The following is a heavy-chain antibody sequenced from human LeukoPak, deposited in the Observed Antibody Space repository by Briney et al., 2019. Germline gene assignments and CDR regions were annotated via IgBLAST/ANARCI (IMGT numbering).Heavy chain of an antibody. D-gene: IGHD4-17*01. Sequence: SETLSLTCAVYGGSFSGYYWSWIRQPPGKGLEWIGEINHSGSTNYNPSLKSRVTISVDTSKNQFSLKLSSVTAADTAIYYCARQVTTLTAGRTFDIWGQGTMVTVSS. J-gene: IGHJ3*02. CDR1: GGSFSGYY. CDR2: INHSGST. V-gene: IGHV4-34*01. CDR3: ARQVTTLTAGRTFDI.